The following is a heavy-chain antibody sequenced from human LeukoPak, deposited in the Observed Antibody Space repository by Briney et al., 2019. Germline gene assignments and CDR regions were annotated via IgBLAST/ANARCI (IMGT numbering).Heavy chain of an antibody. CDR3: ARDQAYGDQL. Sequence: GASVKVSCKAPGGTFSSYAISWVRQAPGQGLEWMGGIIPIFGTANYAQKFQGRVTITADESTSTAYMELSSLRSEDTAVYYCARDQAYGDQLWGQGTLVTVSS. V-gene: IGHV1-69*13. CDR2: IIPIFGTA. CDR1: GGTFSSYA. J-gene: IGHJ4*02. D-gene: IGHD4-17*01.